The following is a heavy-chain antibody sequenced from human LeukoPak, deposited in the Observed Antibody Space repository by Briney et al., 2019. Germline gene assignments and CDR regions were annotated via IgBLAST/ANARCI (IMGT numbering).Heavy chain of an antibody. V-gene: IGHV3-21*01. J-gene: IGHJ4*02. CDR3: ARVRAAAGREPLDY. CDR2: ISSGSSYI. CDR1: GFTFSSYS. Sequence: GGSLRLSCAASGFTFSSYSMNWVRQAPGKGLEWVSSISSGSSYIYYADSVKGRFTISRDNAKNSLYLQMNSLRAEDTAVYYCARVRAAAGREPLDYWGQGTLVTVSS. D-gene: IGHD6-13*01.